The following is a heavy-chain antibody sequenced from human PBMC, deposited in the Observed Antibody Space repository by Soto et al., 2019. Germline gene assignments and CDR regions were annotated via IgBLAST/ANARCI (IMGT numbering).Heavy chain of an antibody. J-gene: IGHJ4*02. CDR3: VKTSHFGSGSSNFDS. Sequence: EVQLVESGGGVVQPGGSRRLSCAASGFTFSDHYMDWVRQAPGKRLERVGRTRNKANSYSTEYDASVRGRLTISRDPSTNSLCLQMTSLKTADTGVYYCVKTSHFGSGSSNFDSWCQGTLVTSSS. V-gene: IGHV3-72*01. CDR2: TRNKANSYST. D-gene: IGHD3-10*01. CDR1: GFTFSDHY.